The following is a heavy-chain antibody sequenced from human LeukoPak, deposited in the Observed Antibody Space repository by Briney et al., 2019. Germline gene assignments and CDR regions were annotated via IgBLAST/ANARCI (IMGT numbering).Heavy chain of an antibody. CDR2: ISSSSSYI. Sequence: KPGGSLRLSCAASGFTFSSYSMNWVRQAPGKGLEWVSSISSSSSYIYYADSVKGRFTISRDNAKNSLYLQMNSLRAEDTAVYYCARGPSAYSSGWYVPYYFDYWGQGTLVTVSS. J-gene: IGHJ4*02. CDR3: ARGPSAYSSGWYVPYYFDY. V-gene: IGHV3-21*01. D-gene: IGHD6-19*01. CDR1: GFTFSSYS.